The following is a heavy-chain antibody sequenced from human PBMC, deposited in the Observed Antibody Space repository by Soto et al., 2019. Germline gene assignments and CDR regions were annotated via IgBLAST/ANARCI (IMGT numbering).Heavy chain of an antibody. Sequence: QVQLVESGGGVVQPGRSLRLSCAASGFTFSSYGMHWVRQAPGKGLEWVAVISYDGSNKYYADSVKGRFTISRDNSKNALYLQMNSLRAEDTAVYYCAKGGGYGAPGYYGMDVWGQGTTVTVSS. CDR1: GFTFSSYG. CDR2: ISYDGSNK. D-gene: IGHD4-17*01. J-gene: IGHJ6*02. CDR3: AKGGGYGAPGYYGMDV. V-gene: IGHV3-30*18.